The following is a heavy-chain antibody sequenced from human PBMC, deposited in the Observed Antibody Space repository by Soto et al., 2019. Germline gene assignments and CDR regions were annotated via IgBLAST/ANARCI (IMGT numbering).Heavy chain of an antibody. V-gene: IGHV1-18*04. CDR1: GYTFTSYG. CDR2: ISAYNGNT. CDR3: VRFRIQIGKWELLPKGSDYYYGMDV. Sequence: ASVKVSCKASGYTFTSYGISWVRQAPGQGLEWMGWISAYNGNTNYAQKLQGRVTMTTDTSTSTAYMELRSLRSDDTAVYYCVRFRIQIGKWELLPKGSDYYYGMDVWGQGTTVTVSS. J-gene: IGHJ6*02. D-gene: IGHD1-26*01.